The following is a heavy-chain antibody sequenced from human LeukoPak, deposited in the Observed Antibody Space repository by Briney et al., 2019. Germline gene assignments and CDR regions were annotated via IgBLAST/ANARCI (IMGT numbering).Heavy chain of an antibody. D-gene: IGHD5-24*01. CDR2: IYYSGRT. CDR3: ARHRRDGYNSEPGSFDY. CDR1: GGSISSNSYY. V-gene: IGHV4-39*01. Sequence: SETLSLTCTVSGGSISSNSYYWGWIRQPPGEGLEWTGSIYYSGRTYYNPPLKSRITISVDTSKNQFSLKLNSVTAADTAVYYCARHRRDGYNSEPGSFDYWGQGALVTVSS. J-gene: IGHJ4*02.